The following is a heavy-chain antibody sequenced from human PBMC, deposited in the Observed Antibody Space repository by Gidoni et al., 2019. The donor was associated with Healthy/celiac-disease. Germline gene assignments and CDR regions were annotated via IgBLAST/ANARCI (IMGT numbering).Heavy chain of an antibody. J-gene: IGHJ5*02. CDR1: GFTFSSYA. Sequence: QVQLVESGGGVVQPGRSLRLSCAASGFTFSSYAMHWVRQAPGKGLEWVAVISYDGSNKYYADSVKGRFTISRDNSKNTLYLQMNSLRAEDTAVYYCASSKYYDFWSGYGNWFDPWGQGTLVTVSS. CDR3: ASSKYYDFWSGYGNWFDP. CDR2: ISYDGSNK. V-gene: IGHV3-30-3*01. D-gene: IGHD3-3*01.